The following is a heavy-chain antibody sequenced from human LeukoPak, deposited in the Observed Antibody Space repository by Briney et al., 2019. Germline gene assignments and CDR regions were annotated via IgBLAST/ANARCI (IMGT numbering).Heavy chain of an antibody. V-gene: IGHV4-61*02. J-gene: IGHJ5*02. D-gene: IGHD3-16*02. CDR2: IYTSGST. Sequence: SQTLSLTCTVSGGSISSGSYYWSWIRQPAGKGLEWIGRIYTSGSTNYNPSLKSRVTISVDTSKNQFSLKLSYVTAADTAVYYCARDPRVWGSYRRDNWFDPWGQGTLVTVSS. CDR3: ARDPRVWGSYRRDNWFDP. CDR1: GGSISSGSYY.